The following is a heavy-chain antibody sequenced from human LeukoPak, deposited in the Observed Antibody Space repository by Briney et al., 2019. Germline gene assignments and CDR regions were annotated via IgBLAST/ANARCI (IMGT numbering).Heavy chain of an antibody. Sequence: GASVKVSCKASGYTFTGYYMHWVRQAPGQGLEWMGWINPNSGGTNYAQKFQGRVTMTRDTSISTAYMELSRLRSDDTAVYYCARPPRGYCSGGSCSYYYYMDVWGKGTTVTVSS. D-gene: IGHD2-15*01. V-gene: IGHV1-2*02. CDR1: GYTFTGYY. CDR3: ARPPRGYCSGGSCSYYYYMDV. J-gene: IGHJ6*03. CDR2: INPNSGGT.